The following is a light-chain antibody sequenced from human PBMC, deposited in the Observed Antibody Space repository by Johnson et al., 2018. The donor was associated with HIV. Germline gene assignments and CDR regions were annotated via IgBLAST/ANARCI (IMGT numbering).Light chain of an antibody. J-gene: IGLJ1*01. CDR2: DNN. CDR1: SSNIGNNY. Sequence: QPVLTQPPSVSAAPGQKVTISCSGSSSNIGNNYVSWYQQLPGTAPKLLIYDNNKRPSGIPDRFSGSKSGPSATLGITGLQTGDEADYYCGTWDSSLSAVFGTGTKVTVL. V-gene: IGLV1-51*01. CDR3: GTWDSSLSAV.